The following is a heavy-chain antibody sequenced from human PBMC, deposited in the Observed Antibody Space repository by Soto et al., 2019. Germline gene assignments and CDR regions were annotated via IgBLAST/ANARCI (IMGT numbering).Heavy chain of an antibody. V-gene: IGHV1-69*08. Sequence: QVQLVQSGAEVKKPGSSVKVSCKASGGTFSRYTITWVRQAPGQGLEWIGRITPVLGKTENAQKFQDRVTSLADTSTSTAYMELSSLRSDDTAVYYCARGTQQWLVEDQYFQHWGQGTLVTVSS. CDR2: ITPVLGKT. D-gene: IGHD6-19*01. J-gene: IGHJ1*01. CDR3: ARGTQQWLVEDQYFQH. CDR1: GGTFSRYT.